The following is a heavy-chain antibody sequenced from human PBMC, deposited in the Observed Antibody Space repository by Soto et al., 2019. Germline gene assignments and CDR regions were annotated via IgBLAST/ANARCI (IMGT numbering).Heavy chain of an antibody. D-gene: IGHD4-17*01. CDR3: AKIPPTGHTNY. V-gene: IGHV3-23*01. J-gene: IGHJ4*01. Sequence: GGSLRLSCAATGFTFSSYAMSWVRQAPGKGLEWVSSISDSGDTTYFADSVKGRFTISRDNSKDTLYLQMNSLRAEDTAVYYCAKIPPTGHTNYWGQGTLVTVSS. CDR1: GFTFSSYA. CDR2: ISDSGDTT.